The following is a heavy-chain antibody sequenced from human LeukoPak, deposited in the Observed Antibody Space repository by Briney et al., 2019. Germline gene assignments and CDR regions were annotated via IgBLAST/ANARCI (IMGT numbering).Heavy chain of an antibody. CDR2: TRYVGSDK. V-gene: IGHV3-30*02. D-gene: IGHD2-2*01. J-gene: IGHJ6*03. CDR3: AKGSYYCSSSSCPQYYYYMDV. CDR1: GFTFNSYG. Sequence: GGSLRLSCAASGFTFNSYGMHWVRQAPGKGLEGVEFTRYVGSDKYYADSVRGRLTITRDNSKNTLYLQMSSLRAEDTAVYYCAKGSYYCSSSSCPQYYYYMDVWGKGTTVTVSS.